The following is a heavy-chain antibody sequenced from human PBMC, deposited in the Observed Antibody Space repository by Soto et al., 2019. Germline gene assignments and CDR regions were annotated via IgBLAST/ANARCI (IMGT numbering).Heavy chain of an antibody. CDR2: IIPIFGTA. D-gene: IGHD5-12*01. CDR3: ARGRDGYTTRWFDP. J-gene: IGHJ5*02. Sequence: SVQVSCKASGGTFSSYAISWVRQAPGQGLEWMGGIIPIFGTANYAQKFQGRVTITADESTSTACMELSSRRSEDTAVYYCARGRDGYTTRWFDPWGQGTLVTVSS. CDR1: GGTFSSYA. V-gene: IGHV1-69*13.